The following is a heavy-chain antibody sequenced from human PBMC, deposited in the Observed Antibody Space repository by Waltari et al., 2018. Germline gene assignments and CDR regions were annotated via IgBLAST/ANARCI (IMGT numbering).Heavy chain of an antibody. V-gene: IGHV3-74*01. CDR3: VRDSSGTY. Sequence: EVQLVESGGGLVQPGGSLRLSCAASGFTFSSHWMYWVRQTPGKGLVWVSGIMRDGSSTGYADSVKGRVTISRDNAKNTLYLQMNSLRAEDTAVYYCVRDSSGTYWGQGTQVTVSS. CDR2: IMRDGSST. J-gene: IGHJ4*02. D-gene: IGHD3-22*01. CDR1: GFTFSSHW.